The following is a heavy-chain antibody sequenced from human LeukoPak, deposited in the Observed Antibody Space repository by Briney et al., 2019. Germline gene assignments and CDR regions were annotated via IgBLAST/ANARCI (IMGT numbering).Heavy chain of an antibody. V-gene: IGHV3-30*04. D-gene: IGHD2-21*02. CDR3: ARAVVTAISNWFDP. CDR2: ISYDGSNK. CDR1: GFTFSSYA. Sequence: GGSLRLSCAASGFTFSSYAMHWVRQAPGKGLEWVAVISYDGSNKHYADSVKGRFTISRDNSKNTLYLQMNSLRAEDTAVYYCARAVVTAISNWFDPWGQGTLVTVSS. J-gene: IGHJ5*02.